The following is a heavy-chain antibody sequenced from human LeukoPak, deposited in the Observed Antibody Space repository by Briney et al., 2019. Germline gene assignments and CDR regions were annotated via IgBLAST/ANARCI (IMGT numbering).Heavy chain of an antibody. D-gene: IGHD2-2*01. V-gene: IGHV4-34*01. CDR3: ARGTGGVVHQLRQSPTTPNYYYYYMDV. J-gene: IGHJ6*03. CDR2: INHSGST. CDR1: GGSFSGYY. Sequence: SETLSLTCAVYGGSFSGYYWSWIRQPPGKGLEWIGEINHSGSTNYNPSLKSRVTISVDTSKNQFSLKLSSVTAADTAVYYRARGTGGVVHQLRQSPTTPNYYYYYMDVRGKGTTVTVSS.